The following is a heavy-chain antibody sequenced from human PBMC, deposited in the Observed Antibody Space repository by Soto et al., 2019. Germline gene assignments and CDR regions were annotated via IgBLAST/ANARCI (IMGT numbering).Heavy chain of an antibody. V-gene: IGHV3-66*01. D-gene: IGHD1-26*01. Sequence: LRLACAASGFTVSSNYMRWVRQAPGKGLEWISIIYSAGNTYYADSVKGRFTISRDNSKNTLYLQMNSLGAEDTAVYYCARDFVVGGPTINYYYGMDVWGQGTTVTVSS. CDR1: GFTVSSNY. CDR2: IYSAGNT. J-gene: IGHJ6*02. CDR3: ARDFVVGGPTINYYYGMDV.